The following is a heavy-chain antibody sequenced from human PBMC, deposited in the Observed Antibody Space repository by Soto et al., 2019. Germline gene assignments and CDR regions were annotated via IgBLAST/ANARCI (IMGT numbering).Heavy chain of an antibody. D-gene: IGHD1-20*01. CDR2: IIPIFGTA. Sequence: GASVKVSCKASGGTFSSYAISWVRQAPGQGLEWMGGIIPIFGTANYAQKFQGRVTITADESTSTAYMELSSLRSEDTAVYYCARGPITGTIYYYYYYMDVWGKGTTVTVS. V-gene: IGHV1-69*13. J-gene: IGHJ6*03. CDR3: ARGPITGTIYYYYYYMDV. CDR1: GGTFSSYA.